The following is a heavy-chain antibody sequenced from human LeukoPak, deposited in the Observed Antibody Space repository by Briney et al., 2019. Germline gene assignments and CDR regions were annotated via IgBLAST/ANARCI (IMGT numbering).Heavy chain of an antibody. Sequence: GGSLRLSCAASGFTFSSYGVHWVRQAPGKGLEWVAFIRYDGSNKYYADSAKGRFTISRDNSRTTLYLQMNSLRAEDTAVYYCAKGLHYNILTGYRRDYYFDYWGQGTLVTVSS. V-gene: IGHV3-30*02. CDR1: GFTFSSYG. D-gene: IGHD3-9*01. CDR3: AKGLHYNILTGYRRDYYFDY. CDR2: IRYDGSNK. J-gene: IGHJ4*02.